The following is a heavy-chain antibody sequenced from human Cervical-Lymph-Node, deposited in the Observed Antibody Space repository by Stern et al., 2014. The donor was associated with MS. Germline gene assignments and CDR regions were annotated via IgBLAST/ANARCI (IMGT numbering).Heavy chain of an antibody. CDR1: GYTFTSYW. CDR3: ARQRYFDY. Sequence: VQLVQSGPEVKRPGESLKISCQASGYTFTSYWIGWVRQMPGKGLDWIAIIFPGGSDIRYSPSSQGQVTIPADKSSSTAYLQWNNRKASDTAIYYCARQRYFDYWGQGTLVTVSS. CDR2: IFPGGSDI. V-gene: IGHV5-51*01. J-gene: IGHJ4*02.